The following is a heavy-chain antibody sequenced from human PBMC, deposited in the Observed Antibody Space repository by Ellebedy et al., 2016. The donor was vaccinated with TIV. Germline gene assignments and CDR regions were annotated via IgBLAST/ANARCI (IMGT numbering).Heavy chain of an antibody. J-gene: IGHJ5*01. CDR3: ARDPLRLTGNSTSWCDF. CDR1: GFTFSSHS. Sequence: GGSLRLSCGASGFTFSSHSMNWVRQAPGKGLEWISYISSSSRVINYADSVEGRFIISRDNAKNSLFLQMNSLRAEDTAVYYCARDPLRLTGNSTSWCDFWGKGTLVTVSS. D-gene: IGHD6-13*01. CDR2: ISSSSRVI. V-gene: IGHV3-48*04.